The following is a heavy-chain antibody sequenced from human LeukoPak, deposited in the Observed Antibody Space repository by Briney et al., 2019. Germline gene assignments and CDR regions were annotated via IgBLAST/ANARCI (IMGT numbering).Heavy chain of an antibody. V-gene: IGHV4-4*09. Sequence: SETLSLTCTVSGGSISGVYWNWIRQPPRKGLEWVGYIHTSGSTSFNASLRSRLTFSTDTSKNQVSLRLSSVTATDTAVYYCARRRGGWGEGEFDYWGQGTPVTVST. CDR3: ARRRGGWGEGEFDY. D-gene: IGHD3-16*01. CDR2: IHTSGST. CDR1: GGSISGVY. J-gene: IGHJ4*02.